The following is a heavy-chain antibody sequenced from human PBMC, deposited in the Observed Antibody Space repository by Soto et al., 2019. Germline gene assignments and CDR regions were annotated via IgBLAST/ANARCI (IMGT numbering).Heavy chain of an antibody. D-gene: IGHD6-25*01. Sequence: QVRLVESGGGVVQPGGSLRLSCAASGFSFSNHSMHWVRQAPGKGLEWVAAIWSDASNKYYADSGKGRFTISRDNSKNTPYLQMNTLRAEDTAVYYCATDGFNKPGYYYGMGVWGQGTTVTVSS. V-gene: IGHV3-33*03. CDR3: ATDGFNKPGYYYGMGV. J-gene: IGHJ6*02. CDR2: IWSDASNK. CDR1: GFSFSNHS.